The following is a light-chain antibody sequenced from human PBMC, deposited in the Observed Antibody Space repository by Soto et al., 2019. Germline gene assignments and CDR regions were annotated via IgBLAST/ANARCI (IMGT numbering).Light chain of an antibody. CDR1: QSISSW. CDR2: DAS. J-gene: IGKJ1*01. V-gene: IGKV1-5*01. Sequence: DIQMTQSPSTLSASVGDRVTITCRASQSISSWLAWYQQKPGKAPKLLIYDASSLESGVPSTFSGSQSGTEFTLTISSLQPDDLATYYCQQYNSYRTFGPGTKVDI. CDR3: QQYNSYRT.